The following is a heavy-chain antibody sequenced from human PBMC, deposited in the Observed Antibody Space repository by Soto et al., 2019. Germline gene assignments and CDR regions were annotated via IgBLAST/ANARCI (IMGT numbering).Heavy chain of an antibody. CDR2: ISYDGSNK. CDR1: GFTFSSYA. V-gene: IGHV3-30*04. CDR3: AKGRSYYYYYGVDV. J-gene: IGHJ6*02. Sequence: GGSLRLSCAASGFTFSSYAMSWVRQAPGKGLEWVAVISYDGSNKYYADSVKGRFTISRDNSKSTLYLQMNSLRAEDTALYYCAKGRSYYYYYGVDVWGQGTMVTVSS.